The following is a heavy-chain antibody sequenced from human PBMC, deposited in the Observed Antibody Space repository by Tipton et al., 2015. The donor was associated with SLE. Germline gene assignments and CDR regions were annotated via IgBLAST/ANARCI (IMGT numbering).Heavy chain of an antibody. CDR3: ARGPSAFDI. CDR2: INHGGST. V-gene: IGHV4-34*01. CDR1: GGSFSGYY. J-gene: IGHJ3*02. Sequence: TLSLTCAVYGGSFSGYYWSWIRQPPGKGLEWIGEINHGGSTNYNPSLKSRVTISVDTSKNQFSLKLSSVTAADTAVYYCARGPSAFDIWGQGTMVTVSS.